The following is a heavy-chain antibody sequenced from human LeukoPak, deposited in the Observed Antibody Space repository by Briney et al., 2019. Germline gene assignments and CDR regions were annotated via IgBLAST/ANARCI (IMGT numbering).Heavy chain of an antibody. CDR2: IYYSGST. V-gene: IGHV4-59*08. D-gene: IGHD6-19*01. CDR3: ARRPQWLPFDY. J-gene: IGHJ4*02. Sequence: KTSETLSLTCTVSGGSISSYYWSRIRQPPGKGLEWIGYIYYSGSTYYNPSLKSRVTISVDTSKNQFSLKLNSVTAADTAVYYCARRPQWLPFDYWGQGTLVTVSS. CDR1: GGSISSYY.